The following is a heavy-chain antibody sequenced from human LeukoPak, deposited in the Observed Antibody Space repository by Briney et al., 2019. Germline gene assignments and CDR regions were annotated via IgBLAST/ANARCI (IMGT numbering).Heavy chain of an antibody. CDR2: IIPILGIA. V-gene: IGHV1-69*04. CDR1: GGTFSSYA. D-gene: IGHD5-24*01. CDR3: ARGPMATIQYYFDY. J-gene: IGHJ4*02. Sequence: SVKVSCKASGGTFSSYAISWVRQAPGQGLEWMGRIIPILGIANYAQKFQGRVTITADKSTSTAYMELSSLRSEDTAVYYCARGPMATIQYYFDYWGQGTLVTVSS.